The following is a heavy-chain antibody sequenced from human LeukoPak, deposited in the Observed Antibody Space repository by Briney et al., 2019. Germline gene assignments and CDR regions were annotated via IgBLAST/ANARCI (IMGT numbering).Heavy chain of an antibody. V-gene: IGHV4-34*01. CDR3: ARRTYRVTVTHRGWFDP. Sequence: SETLSLTCAVYGGSFSGYYWSWIRQPPGKELEWIGEINHSGSTNYNPSLKSRVTISVDTSKNQFSLKLSSVTAADTAVYYCARRTYRVTVTHRGWFDPWGQGTLVTVSS. J-gene: IGHJ5*02. D-gene: IGHD2-21*02. CDR1: GGSFSGYY. CDR2: INHSGST.